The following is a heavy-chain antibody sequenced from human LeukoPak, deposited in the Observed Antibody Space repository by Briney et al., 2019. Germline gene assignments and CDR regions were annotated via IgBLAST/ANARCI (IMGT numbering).Heavy chain of an antibody. D-gene: IGHD2-21*02. CDR2: INHSGST. CDR3: ARNPRGGDCHADY. V-gene: IGHV4-34*01. Sequence: PGGSLRLSCVVSGFTFNRCWMNWVRQPPGKGLEWIGEINHSGSTNYNPSLKSRVTISVDTSKNQFSLKLSSVTAADTAVYYCARNPRGGDCHADYWGQGTLVTVSS. CDR1: GFTFNRCW. J-gene: IGHJ4*02.